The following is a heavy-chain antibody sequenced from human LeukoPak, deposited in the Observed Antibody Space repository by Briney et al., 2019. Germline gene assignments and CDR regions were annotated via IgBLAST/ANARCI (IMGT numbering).Heavy chain of an antibody. CDR1: GFTFSSYS. D-gene: IGHD5-24*01. CDR3: AKLRYNRESFDY. J-gene: IGHJ4*02. Sequence: PGGSLRLSCAASGFTFSSYSMNWVRQAPGKGLEWVSAISGSGGSTYYADSVKGRFTISRDNSKNTLYLQMNSLRAEDTAVYYCAKLRYNRESFDYWGQGTLVTVSS. V-gene: IGHV3-23*01. CDR2: ISGSGGST.